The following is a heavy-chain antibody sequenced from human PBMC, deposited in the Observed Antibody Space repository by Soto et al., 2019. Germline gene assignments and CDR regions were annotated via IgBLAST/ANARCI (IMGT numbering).Heavy chain of an antibody. J-gene: IGHJ4*02. CDR2: ISSSSSYI. Sequence: GGSLRLSCAASGFTFSDYAMSWVRQAPGKGLEWVSSISSSSSYIYYADSVKGRFTISRDNAKNSLYLQMNSLRAEDTAVYYCARHSGSYPDYWGQGTLVTVSS. CDR3: ARHSGSYPDY. CDR1: GFTFSDYA. V-gene: IGHV3-21*01. D-gene: IGHD1-26*01.